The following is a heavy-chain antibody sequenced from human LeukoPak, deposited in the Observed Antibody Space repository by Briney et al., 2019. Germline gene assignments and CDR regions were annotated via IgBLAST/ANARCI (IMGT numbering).Heavy chain of an antibody. CDR1: GYTFTGYY. CDR3: ARLREMATGHFQH. Sequence: ASVKVSRKASGYTFTGYYMHWVRQAPGQGLEWMGWINPNSGGTNYAQKFQGRVTMTRDTSISTAYMELSRLRSDDTAVYYCARLREMATGHFQHWGQGTLVTVSS. V-gene: IGHV1-2*02. J-gene: IGHJ1*01. CDR2: INPNSGGT. D-gene: IGHD5-24*01.